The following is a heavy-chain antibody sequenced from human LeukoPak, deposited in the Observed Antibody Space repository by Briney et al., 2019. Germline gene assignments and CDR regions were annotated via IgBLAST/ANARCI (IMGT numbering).Heavy chain of an antibody. D-gene: IGHD1-1*01. J-gene: IGHJ4*02. V-gene: IGHV3-21*01. CDR3: ARVMKQERKSGVDY. CDR2: ISSSSSYI. Sequence: GGSLRLSCAASGFTFSSYSMNWVRQAPGKGLEWVSSISSSSSYIYYADSVKGRFTISRDNAKNSLYLQMNSLRAEDTAVYYCARVMKQERKSGVDYWGQGTLVTVSS. CDR1: GFTFSSYS.